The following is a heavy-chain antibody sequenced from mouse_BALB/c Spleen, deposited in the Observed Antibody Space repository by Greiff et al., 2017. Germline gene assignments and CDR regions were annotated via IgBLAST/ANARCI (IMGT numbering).Heavy chain of an antibody. V-gene: IGHV5-9-4*01. D-gene: IGHD2-3*01. Sequence: EVQVVESGGGLVKPGGSLKLSCAASGFTFSSYAMSWVRQSPEKGLEWVAEISSGGSYTYYPDTVTGRFTISRDNAKNTLYLEMSSLRSEDTAMYYCARGGLLRWMDYWGQGTSVTVSS. CDR2: ISSGGSYT. CDR1: GFTFSSYA. J-gene: IGHJ4*01. CDR3: ARGGLLRWMDY.